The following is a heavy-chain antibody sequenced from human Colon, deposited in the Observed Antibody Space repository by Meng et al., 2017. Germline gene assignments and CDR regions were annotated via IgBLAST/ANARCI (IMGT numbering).Heavy chain of an antibody. CDR3: ARDLYGSGRFDY. V-gene: IGHV1-3*01. D-gene: IGHD3-10*01. CDR2: ISVGNGNT. J-gene: IGHJ4*02. Sequence: QCHLGQSGTEVKKPGASVKLSCKTSGFTFTTYAIQWVRQAPGQRPQWLGWISVGNGNTKYSQHFQDRVIITRDTSASTAYMELSSLKSEDTAVYYCARDLYGSGRFDYWGQGTLVTVSS. CDR1: GFTFTTYA.